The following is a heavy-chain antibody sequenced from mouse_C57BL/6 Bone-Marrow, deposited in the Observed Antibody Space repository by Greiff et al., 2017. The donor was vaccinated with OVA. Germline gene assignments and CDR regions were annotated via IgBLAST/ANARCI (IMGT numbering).Heavy chain of an antibody. V-gene: IGHV5-6*02. D-gene: IGHD1-1*01. J-gene: IGHJ2*01. CDR1: GFTFSSYG. Sequence: EVKLMESGGDLVKPGGSLKLSCAASGFTFSSYGMSWVRQTPDKRLEWVATISSGGSYTYYPDSVKGRFTISRDNAKNTLYLQMSSLKSEDTAMYYCARRRVGVATDYFDYWGQGTTLTVSS. CDR3: ARRRVGVATDYFDY. CDR2: ISSGGSYT.